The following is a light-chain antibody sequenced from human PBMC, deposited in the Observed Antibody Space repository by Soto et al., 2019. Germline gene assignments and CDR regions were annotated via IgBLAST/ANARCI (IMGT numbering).Light chain of an antibody. Sequence: EIVLTQSPGTLSLSPGERATLSCRASQSVSSANFAWYQQKPGQAPILLIYGASSRATGIPDRFSGSGSGTDFTLTISRLEPEDFALYYCQQHDILPITFGQGTRLEI. V-gene: IGKV3-20*01. CDR3: QQHDILPIT. J-gene: IGKJ5*01. CDR2: GAS. CDR1: QSVSSAN.